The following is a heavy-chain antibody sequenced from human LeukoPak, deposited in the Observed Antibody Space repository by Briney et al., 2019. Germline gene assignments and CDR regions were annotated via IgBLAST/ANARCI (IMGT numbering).Heavy chain of an antibody. CDR1: GGSINSDSYY. V-gene: IGHV4-61*09. CDR2: ISTSGST. J-gene: IGHJ6*03. Sequence: PSETLSLTCTVSGGSINSDSYYWRWIRQPAGKGLEWIGHISTSGSTYYNPSLKSRVTISVDTSKNQFSLKLSSVTAADTAVYYCVTIPSYYYYYMDVWGKGTTVTVSS. CDR3: VTIPSYYYYYMDV.